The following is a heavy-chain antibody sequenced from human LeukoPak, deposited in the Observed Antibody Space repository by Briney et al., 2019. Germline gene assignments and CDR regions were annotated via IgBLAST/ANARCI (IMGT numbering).Heavy chain of an antibody. D-gene: IGHD3-22*01. J-gene: IGHJ4*02. CDR1: GGSISSSNW. Sequence: SGTLSLTCAVSGGSISSSNWWSWVRPPPGKGLEWIGEIYHSGSTNYNPSLKSRVTISVDKSKNQFSLKLSSVTAADTAVYYCASMRAYYDSSGYYFHFDYWGQGTLVTVSS. V-gene: IGHV4-4*02. CDR2: IYHSGST. CDR3: ASMRAYYDSSGYYFHFDY.